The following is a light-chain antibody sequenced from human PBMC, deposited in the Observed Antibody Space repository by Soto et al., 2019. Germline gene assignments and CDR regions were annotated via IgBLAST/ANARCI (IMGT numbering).Light chain of an antibody. Sequence: DIQLTQSPSFLSASVGDRVTISCRASQGISSHLAWYQQKPGKAPRLLIYAASTLQSGVPSRFSGSGSGTDFTLTITSLEPEDFATYYCQQFKNYVTFGQGTRLEIK. J-gene: IGKJ5*01. CDR3: QQFKNYVT. CDR1: QGISSH. V-gene: IGKV1-9*01. CDR2: AAS.